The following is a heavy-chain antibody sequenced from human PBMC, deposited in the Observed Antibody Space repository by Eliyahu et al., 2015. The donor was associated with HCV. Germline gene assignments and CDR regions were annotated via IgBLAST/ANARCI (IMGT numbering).Heavy chain of an antibody. CDR2: ISFDGTNE. CDR3: ARDPTYSFGSGSHYKTYYFDS. V-gene: IGHV3-30-3*01. J-gene: IGHJ4*02. Sequence: QVQLVESGGGVVQPGRSLRLXCAASGXTFXXCAMHWVRQAPGKGLEWVALISFDGTNEYYADSVKGRFTISRDNSKNTLYLQMNSLRAEDTAVYYCARDPTYSFGSGSHYKTYYFDSWGQGPLVTVTS. D-gene: IGHD3-10*01. CDR1: GXTFXXCA.